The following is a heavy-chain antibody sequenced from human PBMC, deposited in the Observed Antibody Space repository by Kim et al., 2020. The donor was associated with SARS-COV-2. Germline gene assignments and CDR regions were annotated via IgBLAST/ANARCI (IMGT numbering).Heavy chain of an antibody. CDR3: ARLLYSSSWRSYFDY. D-gene: IGHD6-13*01. CDR1: GGSFSGYY. J-gene: IGHJ4*02. Sequence: SETLSLTCAVYGGSFSGYYWSWIRQPPGKGLEWIGEINHSGSTNYNPSLKSRVTISVDTSKNQFSLKLSSVTAADTAVYYCARLLYSSSWRSYFDYWGQGTLVTVSS. V-gene: IGHV4-34*01. CDR2: INHSGST.